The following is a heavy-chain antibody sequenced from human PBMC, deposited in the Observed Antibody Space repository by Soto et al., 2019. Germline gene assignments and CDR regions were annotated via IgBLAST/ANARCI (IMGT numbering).Heavy chain of an antibody. J-gene: IGHJ6*03. CDR2: ISGSGGST. CDR3: AKDPYHWSLGYYYYYYMDV. CDR1: GFTFSSYA. V-gene: IGHV3-23*01. D-gene: IGHD2-2*01. Sequence: GGSLRLSCAASGFTFSSYAMSWVRQAPGKGLEWVSAISGSGGSTYYADSVKGRFTISRDNSKNTLYLQMNSLGAEDTAVYYCAKDPYHWSLGYYYYYYMDVWGKGTTVTVSS.